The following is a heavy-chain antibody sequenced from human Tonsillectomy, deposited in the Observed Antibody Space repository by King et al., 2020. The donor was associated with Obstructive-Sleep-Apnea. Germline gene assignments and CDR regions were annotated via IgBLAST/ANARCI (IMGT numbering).Heavy chain of an antibody. J-gene: IGHJ6*02. CDR1: GFTFSRYG. Sequence: VQLVESGGGVVQPGRSLGLSCVASGFTFSRYGMHWVRQAPGKGLEWVAVIWFDGSNKYYVDSVKGRFTISRDNSKNTLHLQMNSLRAEDTALYYCARANYGLGSNYYYGLDVWGQGTAVTVSS. V-gene: IGHV3-33*01. CDR3: ARANYGLGSNYYYGLDV. D-gene: IGHD3-10*01. CDR2: IWFDGSNK.